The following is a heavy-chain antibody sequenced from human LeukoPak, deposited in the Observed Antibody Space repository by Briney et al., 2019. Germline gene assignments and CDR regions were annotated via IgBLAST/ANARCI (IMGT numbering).Heavy chain of an antibody. Sequence: GGSLRLSCAASGFTFSSYGMHWVRQAPGKGLEWVAVISYDGSNKYYADSVKGRFTIPRDNSKNTLYLQMNSLRAEDTAVYYCAKDSEYYDFWSGCMDVWGQGTTVTVSS. CDR1: GFTFSSYG. D-gene: IGHD3-3*01. CDR3: AKDSEYYDFWSGCMDV. CDR2: ISYDGSNK. V-gene: IGHV3-30*18. J-gene: IGHJ6*02.